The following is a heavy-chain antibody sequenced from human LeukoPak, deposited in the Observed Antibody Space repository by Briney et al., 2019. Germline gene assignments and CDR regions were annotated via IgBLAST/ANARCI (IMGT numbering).Heavy chain of an antibody. CDR2: IHSGGST. CDR3: ARQVGSGWRQNFDY. J-gene: IGHJ4*02. CDR1: GFTVSSNY. V-gene: IGHV3-53*01. Sequence: GGSLRLSCAASGFTVSSNYISWVRQAPGKGLEWVSVIHSGGSTYYADSVKGRFTISRDNSKNTLYLQMNSLRAEDTAVYYCARQVGSGWRQNFDYWGQGTLVTVSS. D-gene: IGHD6-19*01.